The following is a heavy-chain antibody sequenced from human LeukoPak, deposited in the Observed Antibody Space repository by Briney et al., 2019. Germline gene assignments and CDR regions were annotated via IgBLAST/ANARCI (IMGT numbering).Heavy chain of an antibody. D-gene: IGHD3-10*01. V-gene: IGHV3-7*01. Sequence: PGGSLRLSCAASGFTFSSSWMSWVRQAPGKGLEWVAHIKQDGSDKYYLDSVKGRFTISRDNARNSLFLHLNSLRVEDTAMYYCARRSSGSYYAYWGQGTLVTVSS. J-gene: IGHJ4*02. CDR3: ARRSSGSYYAY. CDR2: IKQDGSDK. CDR1: GFTFSSSW.